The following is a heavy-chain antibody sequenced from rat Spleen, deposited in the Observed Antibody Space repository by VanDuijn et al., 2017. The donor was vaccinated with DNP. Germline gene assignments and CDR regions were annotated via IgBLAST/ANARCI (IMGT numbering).Heavy chain of an antibody. V-gene: IGHV2S30*01. CDR2: MKYDGDT. J-gene: IGHJ2*01. D-gene: IGHD1-5*01. CDR3: TRVGTTNY. Sequence: QVQLKESGPGLVQPSQTLSLTCTVSGFSLMDYSVHWVRQPPGKGLEWMRRMKYDGDTYYNSALKSRLSISRDTSKSQVFLKMNSLQTEDTAIYYCTRVGTTNYWGQGVMVTVSS. CDR1: GFSLMDYS.